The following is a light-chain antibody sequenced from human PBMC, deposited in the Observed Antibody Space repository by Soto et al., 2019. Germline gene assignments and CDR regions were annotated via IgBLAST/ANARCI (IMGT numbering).Light chain of an antibody. CDR2: LNSAGSH. CDR3: QTLGTGIHVV. V-gene: IGLV4-69*01. J-gene: IGLJ2*01. Sequence: QPVLTQSPSASASLGASVKLTCTLSSGHSSYAIAWHQQQPEKGPRYLMKLNSAGSHSKGDGIPDRFSGSSSGAERYLTISSLQPEDEADYYCQTLGTGIHVVFGGGTKLTVL. CDR1: SGHSSYA.